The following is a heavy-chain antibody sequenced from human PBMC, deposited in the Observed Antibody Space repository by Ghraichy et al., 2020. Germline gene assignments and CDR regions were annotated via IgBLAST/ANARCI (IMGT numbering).Heavy chain of an antibody. CDR2: IYYSATT. CDR1: GGPIPSYY. D-gene: IGHD3-10*01. V-gene: IGHV4-59*01. Sequence: SETLSLTCTASGGPIPSYYWSWIRQPSGTGLEWHGYIYYSATTKTNPSLKSRVTRSVDPSKNQFSLMLSSLTAADTAVYYCARTILRFGELSYFDYWGQGTLITVSS. CDR3: ARTILRFGELSYFDY. J-gene: IGHJ4*02.